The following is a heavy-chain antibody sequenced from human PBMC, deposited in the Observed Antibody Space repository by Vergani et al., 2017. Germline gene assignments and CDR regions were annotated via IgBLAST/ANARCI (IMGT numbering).Heavy chain of an antibody. D-gene: IGHD6-6*01. CDR1: GFTFSSYE. CDR3: ARGSAARRLVYFDY. CDR2: ISSSGSTI. V-gene: IGHV3-48*03. Sequence: EVQLVESGGGLVQPGGSLRLSCAASGFTFSSYEMNWVRQAPGKGLEWVSYISSSGSTIYYADSVKGRFTISRDNAKNSLYLQMNSLRAEDTAVYYCARGSAARRLVYFDYWGQGTLVTVSS. J-gene: IGHJ4*02.